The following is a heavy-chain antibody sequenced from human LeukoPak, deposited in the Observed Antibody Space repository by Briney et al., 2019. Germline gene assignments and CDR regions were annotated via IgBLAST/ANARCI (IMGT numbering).Heavy chain of an antibody. J-gene: IGHJ4*02. V-gene: IGHV4-34*01. CDR1: GGSFSAYY. Sequence: PSETLSLTCAVYGGSFSAYYWNWVRQPPGKGLEWIGEISHSGSTNYNPSLKSRVIMSIDTSKNQFSLKVKSVTAADTAVYFCARGGYISSWLNYWGQGTLVTVSS. CDR2: ISHSGST. CDR3: ARGGYISSWLNY. D-gene: IGHD6-13*01.